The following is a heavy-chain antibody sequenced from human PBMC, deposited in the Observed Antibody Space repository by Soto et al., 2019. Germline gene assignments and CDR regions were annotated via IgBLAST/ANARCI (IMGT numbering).Heavy chain of an antibody. D-gene: IGHD3-22*01. CDR3: ARRTGKWLDFDY. Sequence: SETLSLTCAVSGGSISSGGYSWSWIRQPPGKGLEWIGYIYHSGSTYYNPSLKSRVTISVDRSKNQFSLKLSSVTAADTAVYYCARRTGKWLDFDYWGQGTLVTVSS. V-gene: IGHV4-30-2*01. CDR2: IYHSGST. CDR1: GGSISSGGYS. J-gene: IGHJ4*02.